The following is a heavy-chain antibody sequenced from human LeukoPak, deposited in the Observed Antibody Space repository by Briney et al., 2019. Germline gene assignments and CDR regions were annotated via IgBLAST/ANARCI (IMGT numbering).Heavy chain of an antibody. CDR2: INPNSGGT. D-gene: IGHD4-11*01. Sequence: ASVKVSCKASGYTFTGYYMHWVRQAPGQGLEWMGWINPNSGGTNYAQKFQGRVTMTRDTSISTAYMELSRLRSDDTAEYYCARDKTQSPLDYYYMDVWGKGTTVTVSS. CDR3: ARDKTQSPLDYYYMDV. J-gene: IGHJ6*03. V-gene: IGHV1-2*02. CDR1: GYTFTGYY.